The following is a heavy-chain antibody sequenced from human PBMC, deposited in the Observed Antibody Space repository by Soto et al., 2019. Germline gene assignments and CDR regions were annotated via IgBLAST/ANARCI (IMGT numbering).Heavy chain of an antibody. J-gene: IGHJ4*02. Sequence: SETLSLTCPVSGGSISSSSYYWGWIRQPPGKGLEWIGTIYYSGSTYYNPSLKSRVTISVDTSKNQFSLKLSSVTAADTAVYYCARGDGYRSDYWGQGTLVTVSS. V-gene: IGHV4-39*01. CDR1: GGSISSSSYY. CDR3: ARGDGYRSDY. CDR2: IYYSGST. D-gene: IGHD2-21*01.